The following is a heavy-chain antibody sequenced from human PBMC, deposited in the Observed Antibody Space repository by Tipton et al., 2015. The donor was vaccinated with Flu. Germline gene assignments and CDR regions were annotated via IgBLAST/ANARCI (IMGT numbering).Heavy chain of an antibody. J-gene: IGHJ4*02. CDR2: IYPGVST. CDR1: ADSISDYY. Sequence: TLSLTCTVSADSISDYYWSWVRQSAGKGLEWIGRIYPGVSTNYNPSLKSRVTISVDTSKSQFSLKLRSVTAADTAVHYCARLSYYDVDLKNFYFDYWGQGALVTVSS. CDR3: ARLSYYDVDLKNFYFDY. D-gene: IGHD3-10*02. V-gene: IGHV4-4*07.